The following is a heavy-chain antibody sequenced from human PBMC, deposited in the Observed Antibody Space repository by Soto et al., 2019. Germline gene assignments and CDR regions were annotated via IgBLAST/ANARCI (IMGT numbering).Heavy chain of an antibody. CDR3: ARMGFSGGGYLSYYYYGMDV. J-gene: IGHJ6*02. CDR2: IWYDGSNK. CDR1: GFTFSSYG. D-gene: IGHD2-15*01. Sequence: GGSLRLSCAASGFTFSSYGMHWVRQAPGKGLEWVAVIWYDGSNKYYADSVKGRFTISRDNSKNTLYLQWSSLKASDTAMYYCARMGFSGGGYLSYYYYGMDVWGQGTTVTVSS. V-gene: IGHV3-33*01.